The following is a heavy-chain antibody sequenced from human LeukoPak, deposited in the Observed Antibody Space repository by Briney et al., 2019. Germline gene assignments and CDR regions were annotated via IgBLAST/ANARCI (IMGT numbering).Heavy chain of an antibody. Sequence: GGSLRLSCAASGFTFSSYAMSWVRQAPGKGLEWVSAISGSGGSTYYADSVKGRFTISRDNSKNTLYLQMNSLRAEDTAVYYCAKPIVGRITMVRGVMPSDYWGQGTLVTVSS. CDR3: AKPIVGRITMVRGVMPSDY. V-gene: IGHV3-23*01. CDR2: ISGSGGST. J-gene: IGHJ4*02. D-gene: IGHD3-10*01. CDR1: GFTFSSYA.